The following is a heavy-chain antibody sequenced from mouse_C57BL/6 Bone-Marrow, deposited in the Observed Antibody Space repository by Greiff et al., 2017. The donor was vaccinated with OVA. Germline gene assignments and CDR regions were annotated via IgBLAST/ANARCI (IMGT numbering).Heavy chain of an antibody. V-gene: IGHV5-15*01. CDR2: ISNLAYSI. D-gene: IGHD2-5*01. J-gene: IGHJ1*03. CDR1: GFTFSDYG. Sequence: EVMLVESGGGLVQPGGSLKLSCAASGFTFSDYGMAWVRQAPRKGPEWVAFISNLAYSIYYADTVTGRFTISRENAKNTLYLEMSSLRSEDTAMYYCARRDYSNYVWYFDVWGTGTTVTVSS. CDR3: ARRDYSNYVWYFDV.